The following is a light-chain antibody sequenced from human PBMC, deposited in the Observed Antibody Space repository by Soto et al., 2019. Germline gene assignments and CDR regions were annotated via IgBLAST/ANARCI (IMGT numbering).Light chain of an antibody. J-gene: IGLJ1*01. V-gene: IGLV2-14*01. CDR3: SSYTSSTNYG. CDR1: SIDIAPYNY. CDR2: EVS. Sequence: QSVLTQPASVSGSPGQSLTISCTGTSIDIAPYNYVSWYQQHPGKAPKLIIYEVSYRPSGLSNRFSGSKSGNTASLTISRLQAEDEAAYYCSSYTSSTNYGFGTGTKVTVL.